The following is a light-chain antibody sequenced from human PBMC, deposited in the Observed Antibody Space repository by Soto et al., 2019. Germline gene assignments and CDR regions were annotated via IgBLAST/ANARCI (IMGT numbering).Light chain of an antibody. CDR1: SSYVGGYNY. CDR2: EVT. J-gene: IGLJ3*02. CDR3: SSYAASNNFYFV. V-gene: IGLV2-8*01. Sequence: QSALTQPPSASVSPGQSVTISCTGTSSYVGGYNYVSWYQQYPGRAPKLMIYEVTKRPSGVPDRFSGSKSGNTASLTGSGLQAEDEADYYCSSYAASNNFYFVFGGGTKVTVL.